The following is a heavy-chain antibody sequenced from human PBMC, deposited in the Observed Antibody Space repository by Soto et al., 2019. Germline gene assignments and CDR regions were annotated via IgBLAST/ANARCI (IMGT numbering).Heavy chain of an antibody. V-gene: IGHV4-31*03. J-gene: IGHJ5*02. D-gene: IGHD2-15*01. CDR3: ARGGGYCSRTLCLPRHGPSWFDP. CDR1: GGSLSSGVYY. Sequence: SETLSLTCTVSGGSLSSGVYYWSCFRQPPGKGPEWIGYIYHSGTTHYNPSLKSRVSISIDTSKSQFSLNLTSVTAADTAVYSCARGGGYCSRTLCLPRHGPSWFDPWGQGTLVTVSS. CDR2: IYHSGTT.